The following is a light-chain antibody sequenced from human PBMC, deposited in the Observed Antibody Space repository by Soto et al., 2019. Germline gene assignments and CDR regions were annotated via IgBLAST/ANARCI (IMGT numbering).Light chain of an antibody. CDR3: QQYGSSPLYT. CDR1: QSVSSSY. Sequence: EIVLTQSPGTLSLSPGERATLSCRASQSVSSSYLAWYQQKPGQAPRRLMYGASSRDTGIPDRFSGSGSGTDFTLTISRLEPEDFAVYYCQQYGSSPLYTFGQGTKLEIK. CDR2: GAS. J-gene: IGKJ2*01. V-gene: IGKV3-20*01.